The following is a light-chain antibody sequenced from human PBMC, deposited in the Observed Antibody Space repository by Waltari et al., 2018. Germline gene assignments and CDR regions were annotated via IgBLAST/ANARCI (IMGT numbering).Light chain of an antibody. Sequence: DIQMTQSPSSLSASIGDRVTITCRASENIGSYLNWYQQRTGEAPKLLIYATSTLQTEGPSRFSGSGSRTEFTLTISSLQPEDFATYYCQHTFETPYSFGQGTKLESK. CDR3: QHTFETPYS. CDR2: ATS. V-gene: IGKV1-39*01. CDR1: ENIGSY. J-gene: IGKJ2*01.